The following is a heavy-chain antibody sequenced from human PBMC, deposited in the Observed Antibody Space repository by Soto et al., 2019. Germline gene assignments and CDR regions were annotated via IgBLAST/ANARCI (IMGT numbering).Heavy chain of an antibody. Sequence: QVQLVQSGAEVKKPGASVKVSCKASGYTFTSYDINWVRQATGQGLEWMGWMNPNSGNTNYAQKLQGRVTMTTDTSTSTAYMELRSLRSDDTAVYYCARDLHDTTGGAFDIWGQGTMVTVSS. D-gene: IGHD3-22*01. CDR3: ARDLHDTTGGAFDI. CDR2: MNPNSGNT. V-gene: IGHV1-8*01. CDR1: GYTFTSYD. J-gene: IGHJ3*02.